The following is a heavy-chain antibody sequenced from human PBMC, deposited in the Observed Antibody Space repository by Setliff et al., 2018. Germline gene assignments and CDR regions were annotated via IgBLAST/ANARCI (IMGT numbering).Heavy chain of an antibody. J-gene: IGHJ6*03. CDR1: GFTFRVYN. CDR2: ISDDGSDT. V-gene: IGHV3-30*01. D-gene: IGHD5-18*01. CDR3: AREGVDTRSSTDYRYYMDV. Sequence: GGSLRLSCAASGFTFRVYNMHWVRQAPGKGLEWVAFISDDGSDTYFADSVNGRFTISRDNSKNTLYVQMNNLRAEDTAVYYCAREGVDTRSSTDYRYYMDVWGKGTTVTVSS.